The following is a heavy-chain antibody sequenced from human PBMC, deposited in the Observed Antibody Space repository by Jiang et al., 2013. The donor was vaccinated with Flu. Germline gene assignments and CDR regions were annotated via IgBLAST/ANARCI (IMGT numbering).Heavy chain of an antibody. J-gene: IGHJ4*02. Sequence: SGAEVKKPGSSVKVSCKASGGTSSTYAIGWVRQAPGQGLEWMGGIIPSLGIPDYAQKFQDRIIITADKSTSIIYMELSSLRSEDTAVYYCARDGDYYDSSHDFWGQGTLVTVSS. V-gene: IGHV1-69*04. CDR2: IIPSLGIP. CDR3: ARDGDYYDSSHDF. CDR1: GGTSSTYA. D-gene: IGHD3-22*01.